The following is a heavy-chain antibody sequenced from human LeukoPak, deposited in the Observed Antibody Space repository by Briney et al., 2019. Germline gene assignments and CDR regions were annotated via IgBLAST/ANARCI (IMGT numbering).Heavy chain of an antibody. Sequence: GASVKLSCTASGYTFTSYGISWVRQAPGQGLEWMGWINPNSGGTNYAQTFQGRVTMTRDTSISTAYMEMSRLRSDDTAVYYCARETHRNGFDYWGQGTLVTVSS. J-gene: IGHJ4*02. CDR1: GYTFTSYG. V-gene: IGHV1-2*02. CDR3: ARETHRNGFDY. CDR2: INPNSGGT.